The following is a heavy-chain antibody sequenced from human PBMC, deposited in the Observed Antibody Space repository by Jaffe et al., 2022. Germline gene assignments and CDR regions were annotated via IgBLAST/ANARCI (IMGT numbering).Heavy chain of an antibody. CDR3: ATSNQIQQGVVVVAADRSDAFDI. CDR1: GGTFSSYA. CDR2: IIPIFGTA. J-gene: IGHJ3*02. D-gene: IGHD2-15*01. Sequence: QVQLVQSGAEVKKPGSSVKVSCKASGGTFSSYAISWVRQAPGQGLEWMGGIIPIFGTANYAQKFQGRVTITADESTSTAYMELSSLRSEDTAVYYCATSNQIQQGVVVVAADRSDAFDIWGQGTMVTVSS. V-gene: IGHV1-69*01.